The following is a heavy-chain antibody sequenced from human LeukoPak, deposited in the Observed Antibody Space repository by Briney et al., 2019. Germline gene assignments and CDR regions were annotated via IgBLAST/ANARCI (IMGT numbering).Heavy chain of an antibody. Sequence: AGESLRLSCAASGFTFSDHCMDWVRQAPGKGLVWVSRIKLDESSTTYADSVKGRFTTSRDNARNMLYLQMNSLRAEDTALYYCARSKGGAYTGDLDLWGRGTLVTVSS. CDR2: IKLDESST. CDR1: GFTFSDHC. D-gene: IGHD2-21*01. V-gene: IGHV3-74*01. CDR3: ARSKGGAYTGDLDL. J-gene: IGHJ2*01.